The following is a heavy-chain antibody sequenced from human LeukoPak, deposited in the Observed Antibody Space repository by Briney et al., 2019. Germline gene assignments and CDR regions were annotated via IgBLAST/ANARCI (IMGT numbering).Heavy chain of an antibody. CDR2: IYYSGST. J-gene: IGHJ4*02. Sequence: SETLSLTCTVSGGSISSYYWSWIRQPPGKGLEWIGYIYYSGSTNYNPSLKSRVTISVDTSKNQFSLKLSSVTAADTAVYYCARIDYYGSGSHNDYWGQGTLVTVSS. CDR3: ARIDYYGSGSHNDY. CDR1: GGSISSYY. V-gene: IGHV4-59*01. D-gene: IGHD3-10*01.